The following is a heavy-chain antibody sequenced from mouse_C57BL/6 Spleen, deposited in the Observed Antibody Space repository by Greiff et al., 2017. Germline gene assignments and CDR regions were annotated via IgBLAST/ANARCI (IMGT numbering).Heavy chain of an antibody. D-gene: IGHD4-1*01. Sequence: VQGVESGPGLVQPSQSLSITCTVSGFSLTSYGVHWVRQSPGKGLEWLGVIWSGGSTDYNAAFISRLSISKDNSKSQVFFKMNSLQADDTAIYYCARLTGNLYAMDYWGQGTSVTVSS. CDR3: ARLTGNLYAMDY. CDR1: GFSLTSYG. CDR2: IWSGGST. V-gene: IGHV2-2*01. J-gene: IGHJ4*01.